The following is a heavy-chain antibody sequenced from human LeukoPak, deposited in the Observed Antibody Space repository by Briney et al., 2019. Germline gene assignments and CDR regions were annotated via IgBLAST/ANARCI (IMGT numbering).Heavy chain of an antibody. CDR2: IKQDGSEK. D-gene: IGHD3-10*01. Sequence: TGGSLRLSCAASGXTFSSYWMSWVRQAPGKGLEWVANIKQDGSEKYYVDSVKGRFTISRDNAKNSLYLQMNSLRAEDTAVYYCARDQDAFGGGYYGMDVWGQGTTVTVSS. V-gene: IGHV3-7*04. J-gene: IGHJ6*02. CDR1: GXTFSSYW. CDR3: ARDQDAFGGGYYGMDV.